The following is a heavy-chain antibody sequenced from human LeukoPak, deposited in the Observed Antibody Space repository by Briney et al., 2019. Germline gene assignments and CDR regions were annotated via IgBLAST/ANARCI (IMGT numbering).Heavy chain of an antibody. CDR3: ARAIVRLEWELNYYYYMDV. CDR1: GFTFSSYW. Sequence: GGSLRLSCAASGFTFSSYWMSWVRQAPGKGLEWVSYISSSSSTIYYADSVKGRFTISRDNAKNSLYLQMNSLRAEDTAVYYCARAIVRLEWELNYYYYMDVWGKGTTVAVSS. D-gene: IGHD1-26*01. V-gene: IGHV3-48*01. CDR2: ISSSSSTI. J-gene: IGHJ6*03.